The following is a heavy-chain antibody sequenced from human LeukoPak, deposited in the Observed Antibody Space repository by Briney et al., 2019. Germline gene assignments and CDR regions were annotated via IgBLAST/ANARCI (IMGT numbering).Heavy chain of an antibody. CDR3: AKDGNENDFWYGDLFDC. CDR2: ISGSGGST. J-gene: IGHJ4*02. CDR1: GFTFSSYA. Sequence: PGGSLRLSCAASGFTFSSYAMSRVRQAPGKGLEWVSGISGSGGSTFYADSVKGRFTISRDNSKNTLHLQMNSLRAEDTAVYYCAKDGNENDFWYGDLFDCWGQGTLVSVSS. D-gene: IGHD3-3*01. V-gene: IGHV3-23*01.